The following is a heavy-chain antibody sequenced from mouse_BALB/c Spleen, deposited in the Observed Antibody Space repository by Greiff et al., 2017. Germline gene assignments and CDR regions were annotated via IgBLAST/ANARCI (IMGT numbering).Heavy chain of an antibody. CDR1: GFNIKDTY. Sequence: EVQLQQSGAELVKPGASVKLSCTASGFNIKDTYMHWVKQRSEQGLEWIGRIDPANGNTKYDPKFQGKATITADTSSNTAYLQLSSLTSEDTAVYYCAREYGSSSFAYWGQGTLVTVSA. J-gene: IGHJ3*01. CDR3: AREYGSSSFAY. V-gene: IGHV14-3*02. D-gene: IGHD1-1*01. CDR2: IDPANGNT.